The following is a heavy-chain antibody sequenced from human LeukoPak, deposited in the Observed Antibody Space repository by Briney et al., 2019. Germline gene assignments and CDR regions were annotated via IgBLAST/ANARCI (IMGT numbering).Heavy chain of an antibody. CDR1: GGSISSQY. CDR2: IYYSGNA. V-gene: IGHV4-59*08. CDR3: ARLYGSGSDFDF. D-gene: IGHD3-10*01. Sequence: PSETLSLTCSVSGGSISSQYWSWVRQPPGKGLEWIGYIYYSGNANYNPSLKSRVTISVDTSKNQFSLKMTSVTAADTAVYYCARLYGSGSDFDFGGQGTMVPV. J-gene: IGHJ3*01.